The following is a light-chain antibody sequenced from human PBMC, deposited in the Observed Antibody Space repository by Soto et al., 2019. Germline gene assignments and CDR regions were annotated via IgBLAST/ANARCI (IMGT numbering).Light chain of an antibody. J-gene: IGLJ1*01. CDR1: SSNIGAFNH. CDR2: DVI. V-gene: IGLV2-14*03. CDR3: SSSTSSSSYV. Sequence: QSALTQPASVSDSPGQSITISCIGTSSNIGAFNHVSWHQQHPGKAPKLIIYDVINRPSGVSNRFSGSKTGNTASLISSGLQAEDEDDYYCSSSTSSSSYVFGSGTKLTVL.